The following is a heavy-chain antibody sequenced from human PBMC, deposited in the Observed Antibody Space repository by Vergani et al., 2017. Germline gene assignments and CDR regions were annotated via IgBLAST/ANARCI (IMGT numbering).Heavy chain of an antibody. V-gene: IGHV4-34*01. J-gene: IGHJ6*03. CDR2: INHSGST. CDR3: AREGSYYYYYMDV. Sequence: QVQLQQWGAGLLKPSETLSLTCAVYGGSFSGYYLSWIRQPPGKGLEWIGEINHSGSTNYNPSLKSRVTISVDTSKNQFSLKLSSVTAADTAVYYCAREGSYYYYYMDVWGKGTTVTVSS. CDR1: GGSFSGYY.